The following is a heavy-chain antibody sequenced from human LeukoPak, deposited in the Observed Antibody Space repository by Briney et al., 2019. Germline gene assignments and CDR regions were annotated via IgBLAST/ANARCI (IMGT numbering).Heavy chain of an antibody. V-gene: IGHV3-30*04. J-gene: IGHJ4*02. CDR1: GFTFSSYA. Sequence: GGSLRLSCAASGFTFSSYAMHWVRQAPGKGLEWVAVISYDGSNKYYAGSVKGRFTISRDNSKNTLYLQMNSLRAEDTAVYYCARDLKGYCSGGSCYVGYWGQGTLVTVPS. CDR3: ARDLKGYCSGGSCYVGY. D-gene: IGHD2-15*01. CDR2: ISYDGSNK.